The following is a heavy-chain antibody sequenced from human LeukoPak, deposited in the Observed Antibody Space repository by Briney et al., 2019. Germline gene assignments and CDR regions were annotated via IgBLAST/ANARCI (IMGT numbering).Heavy chain of an antibody. D-gene: IGHD3-22*01. CDR2: TKSKTDGGTT. Sequence: GGSLSLSCAASVFTFSNAWMSWVRQPPGKGLEWVGRTKSKTDGGTTDYAARVERSFTIPRDDSKNTLYPQMNSLKTHDTAVLYCTTDYYDSSGYFRHFDYWGQGTLVTVSS. V-gene: IGHV3-15*01. J-gene: IGHJ4*02. CDR1: VFTFSNAW. CDR3: TTDYYDSSGYFRHFDY.